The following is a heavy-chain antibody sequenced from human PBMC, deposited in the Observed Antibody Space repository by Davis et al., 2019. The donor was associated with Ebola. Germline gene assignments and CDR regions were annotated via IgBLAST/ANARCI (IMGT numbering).Heavy chain of an antibody. CDR2: ISYDGSNK. V-gene: IGHV3-30*18. D-gene: IGHD2-21*02. Sequence: PGGSLRLSCAASGFTFSSYGMHWVRQAPGKGLEWVAVISYDGSNKYYADSVKGRFTISRDNSKNTLYLQMNSLRAEDTAVYYCAKDLGGDSDIYYYYGMDVWGQGTTVTVSS. CDR3: AKDLGGDSDIYYYYGMDV. J-gene: IGHJ6*02. CDR1: GFTFSSYG.